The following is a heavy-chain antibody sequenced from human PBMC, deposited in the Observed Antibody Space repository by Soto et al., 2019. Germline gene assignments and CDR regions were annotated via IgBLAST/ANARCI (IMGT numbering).Heavy chain of an antibody. V-gene: IGHV3-11*01. CDR1: GFTFSDYY. CDR2: ISSSGSTI. D-gene: IGHD3-3*01. Sequence: GGSLRLSCAASGFTFSDYYMSWIRQAPGKGLVWVSYISSSGSTIYYADSVKGRFTISRDNAKNSLYLQMNSLRAEDTAVYYCARDGLRFLEWYRSSDYWGQGTLVTVSS. J-gene: IGHJ4*02. CDR3: ARDGLRFLEWYRSSDY.